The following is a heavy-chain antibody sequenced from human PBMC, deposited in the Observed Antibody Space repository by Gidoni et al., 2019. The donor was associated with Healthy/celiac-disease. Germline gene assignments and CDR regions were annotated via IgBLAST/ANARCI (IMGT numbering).Heavy chain of an antibody. CDR1: GFTFRSYW. CDR2: IKQDGSEK. J-gene: IGHJ3*02. D-gene: IGHD2-8*01. V-gene: IGHV3-7*01. Sequence: EVQLVESGGGLVQPGGSLSLSCAASGFTFRSYWRSGVRQDPGKGLEGVANIKQDGSEKYYVDSVKGRFTISRDNAKNSLYLQMNSLRAEDTAVYYCARAGMLNSDLSACCAFDIWGQGTMVTVSS. CDR3: ARAGMLNSDLSACCAFDI.